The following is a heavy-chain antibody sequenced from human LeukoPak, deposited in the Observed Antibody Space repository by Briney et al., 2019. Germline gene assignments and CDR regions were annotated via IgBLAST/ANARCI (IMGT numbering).Heavy chain of an antibody. J-gene: IGHJ4*02. D-gene: IGHD4-17*01. V-gene: IGHV2-70*17. CDR1: GFSLSTSGMC. CDR2: IDWDDDK. CDR3: STGRYYFDY. Sequence: SGPTLVNPTQTLTLTCTFSGFSLSTSGMCVSWIRQPPGKALEWLARIDWDDDKFYNTSLKTRLTISKDTSQNQVVLTMTNMDPVDTATYYCSTGRYYFDYWGQGTLVAVSS.